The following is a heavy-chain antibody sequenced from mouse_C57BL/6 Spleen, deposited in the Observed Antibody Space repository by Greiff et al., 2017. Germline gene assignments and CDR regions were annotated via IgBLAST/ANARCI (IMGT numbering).Heavy chain of an antibody. CDR2: ISYDGSN. CDR1: GYSITSGYY. D-gene: IGHD1-1*01. CDR3: ARGYFGSTYWYFDV. V-gene: IGHV3-6*01. J-gene: IGHJ1*03. Sequence: EVQLVESGPGLVKPSQSLSLTCSVTGYSITSGYYWNWIRQFPGNKLEWMGYISYDGSNNYNPSLKNRISITRDTSKNQFFLKLNSVTTEDTATYYCARGYFGSTYWYFDVWGTGTTVTVSS.